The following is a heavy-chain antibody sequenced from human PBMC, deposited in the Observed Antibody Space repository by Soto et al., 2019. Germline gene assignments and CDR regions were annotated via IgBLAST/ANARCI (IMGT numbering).Heavy chain of an antibody. CDR3: ARPLSLAELNYYYYGMDV. J-gene: IGHJ6*02. Sequence: VKVSCKASGGTFSSYAISWVRQAPGQGLEWMGGIIPIFGTANYAQKFQGRVAITADESTSTAYMELSSLRSEGTAVYYCARPLSLAELNYYYYGMDVWGQGTTVTVSS. CDR1: GGTFSSYA. V-gene: IGHV1-69*01. D-gene: IGHD1-26*01. CDR2: IIPIFGTA.